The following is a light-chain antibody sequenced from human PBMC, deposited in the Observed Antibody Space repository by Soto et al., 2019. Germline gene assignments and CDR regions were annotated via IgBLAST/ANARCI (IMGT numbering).Light chain of an antibody. CDR2: DAS. Sequence: EIVLTQSPGTLSVSSGEGATLSCRASQFVTSGHLAWYQQKPGQAPRLLIYDASTRATGISDRFSGSGSGTDFSLTISRLEPEDFAVYYCRQYGSSVTFGQGTRLEIK. J-gene: IGKJ5*01. V-gene: IGKV3-20*01. CDR1: QFVTSGH. CDR3: RQYGSSVT.